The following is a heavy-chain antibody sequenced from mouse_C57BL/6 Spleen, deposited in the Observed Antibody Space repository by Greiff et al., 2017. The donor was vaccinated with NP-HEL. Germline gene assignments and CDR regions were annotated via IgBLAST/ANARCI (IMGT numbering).Heavy chain of an antibody. CDR1: GFTFSDYY. D-gene: IGHD1-1*01. CDR2: ISNGGGST. V-gene: IGHV5-12*01. CDR3: ARHYYGRGFDY. Sequence: EVKLVESGGGLVQPGGSLKLSCAASGFTFSDYYMYWVRQTPEKRLEWVAYISNGGGSTYYPDTVKGRFTISRDNAKNTLYLQMSRLKSEDTAMYYCARHYYGRGFDYWGQGTTLTVSS. J-gene: IGHJ2*01.